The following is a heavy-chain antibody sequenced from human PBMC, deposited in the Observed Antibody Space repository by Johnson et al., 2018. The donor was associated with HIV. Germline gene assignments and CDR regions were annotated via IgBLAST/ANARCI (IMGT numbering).Heavy chain of an antibody. CDR2: IRNKANRYST. Sequence: VQLVESGGALVQPGGSLRLSCVASGFSFSDHFMDWVRQAPGKGLEWIGRIRNKANRYSTEYAASVKGRFTISRDDSKNSLSLQMSSLKTEDTAVYYCTRDRDGVGGSWGQGTMVTVSS. CDR3: TRDRDGVGGS. CDR1: GFSFSDHF. V-gene: IGHV3-72*01. D-gene: IGHD3-10*01. J-gene: IGHJ3*01.